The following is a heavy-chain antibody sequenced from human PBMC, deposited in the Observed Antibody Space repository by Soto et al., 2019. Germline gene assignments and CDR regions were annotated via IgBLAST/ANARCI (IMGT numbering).Heavy chain of an antibody. CDR3: ARGALGYCSSTSCYTGMRGFFDY. CDR1: GYTFTGYY. Sequence: SGKVSFKASGYTFTGYYMHWVRQAPGQGLEWMGWINPNSGGTNYAQKVQGRVTMTRDTSISTAYMELSRLRSDDTAVYYCARGALGYCSSTSCYTGMRGFFDYWGQGTLVTVSS. D-gene: IGHD2-2*02. CDR2: INPNSGGT. J-gene: IGHJ4*02. V-gene: IGHV1-2*02.